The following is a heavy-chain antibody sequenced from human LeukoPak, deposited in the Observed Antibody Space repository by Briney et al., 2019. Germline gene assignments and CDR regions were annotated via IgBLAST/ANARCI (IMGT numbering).Heavy chain of an antibody. CDR1: GGSISSGDYY. CDR3: ARGTLGYCSGRSCYSGHFDY. V-gene: IGHV4-30-4*08. J-gene: IGHJ4*02. Sequence: SETLSLTCTVSGGSISSGDYYWSWIRQPPGKGLEWIGYIYYSGSTYSNPSLKSRVTISVDTSKNQLSLKLSSVTAADTAVYYCARGTLGYCSGRSCYSGHFDYWGQGTLVTVSS. D-gene: IGHD2-15*01. CDR2: IYYSGST.